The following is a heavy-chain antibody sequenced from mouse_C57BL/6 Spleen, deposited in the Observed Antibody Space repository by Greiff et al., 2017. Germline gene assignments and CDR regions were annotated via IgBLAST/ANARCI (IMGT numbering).Heavy chain of an antibody. CDR3: ARYRAVVATFDY. D-gene: IGHD1-1*01. CDR2: IRNKANGYTT. J-gene: IGHJ2*01. Sequence: DVKLVESGGGLVQPGGSLSLSCAASGFTFTDSYMSWVRQPPGKALEWLGFIRNKANGYTTEYSASVKGRFTISRDNSQSILYLQMNALGAEDSATYYCARYRAVVATFDYWGQGTTLTVSS. CDR1: GFTFTDSY. V-gene: IGHV7-3*01.